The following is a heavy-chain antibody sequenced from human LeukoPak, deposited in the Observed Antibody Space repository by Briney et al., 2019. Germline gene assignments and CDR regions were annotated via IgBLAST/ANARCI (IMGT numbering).Heavy chain of an antibody. D-gene: IGHD6-19*01. CDR1: GFTFSSYS. V-gene: IGHV3-48*01. CDR2: ISSSSSTI. CDR3: ARVSSSGWFEDDY. J-gene: IGHJ4*02. Sequence: GGSLRLSFAASGFTFSSYSMNWVRQAPGKGLEWVSYISSSSSTIYYADSVKGRFTISRDNAKNSLYLQMNSLRAEDTAVYYCARVSSSGWFEDDYWGQGTLVTVSS.